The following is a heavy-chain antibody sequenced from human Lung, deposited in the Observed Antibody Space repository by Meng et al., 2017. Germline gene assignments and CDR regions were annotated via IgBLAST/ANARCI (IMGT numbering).Heavy chain of an antibody. V-gene: IGHV1-2*06. D-gene: IGHD4-23*01. J-gene: IGHJ4*02. CDR1: GYTFTDYY. Sequence: QVQLLQSGAAVKKPGASVNVSCQASGYTFTDYYMHWVRQAPGQGLEWMGRINPKTGGTEFAQKFQGRVTMTRETSISTFYMELSRLRSDDTAVYYCARDLDYNYGGFWGQGTLVTVSS. CDR2: INPKTGGT. CDR3: ARDLDYNYGGF.